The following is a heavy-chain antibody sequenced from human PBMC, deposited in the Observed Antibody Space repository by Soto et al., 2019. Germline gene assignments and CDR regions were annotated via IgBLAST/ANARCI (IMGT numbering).Heavy chain of an antibody. CDR2: IWYDGSNK. CDR3: ARDIRITMVRGLRDYYYYGMDV. D-gene: IGHD3-10*01. Sequence: GGSLRLSCAASGFTFSSYGMHWVRQAPGKGLEWVAVIWYDGSNKYYADSVKGRFTISRDNSKNTLYLQMNSLRAEDTAVYYCARDIRITMVRGLRDYYYYGMDVWGQGTTVTVSS. J-gene: IGHJ6*02. V-gene: IGHV3-33*01. CDR1: GFTFSSYG.